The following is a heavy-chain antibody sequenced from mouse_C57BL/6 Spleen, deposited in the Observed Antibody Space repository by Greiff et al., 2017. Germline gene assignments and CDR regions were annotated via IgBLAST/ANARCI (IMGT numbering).Heavy chain of an antibody. Sequence: VQLQQPGAELVKPGASVKLSCKASGYTFTSYWMHWVKQRPGQGLEWIGMIHPNSGSTNYNEKFKSKATLTVDKSSSTAYMQLSSLTSEDSAVYYCASYGNYEWYFDVWGTGTTVTVSS. CDR3: ASYGNYEWYFDV. CDR1: GYTFTSYW. CDR2: IHPNSGST. J-gene: IGHJ1*03. V-gene: IGHV1-64*01. D-gene: IGHD2-1*01.